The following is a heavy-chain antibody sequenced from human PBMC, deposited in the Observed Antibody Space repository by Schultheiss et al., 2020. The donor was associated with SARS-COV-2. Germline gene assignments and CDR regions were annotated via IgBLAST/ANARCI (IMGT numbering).Heavy chain of an antibody. J-gene: IGHJ6*02. V-gene: IGHV4-31*11. CDR2: IYYSGST. CDR1: GGSFSGYY. CDR3: ARDSAVTEDYYYGMDV. D-gene: IGHD4-17*01. Sequence: SETLSLTCAVYGGSFSGYYWSWIRQHPGKGLEWIGYIYYSGSTYYNPSLKSRVTISVDTSKNQFSLKLSSVTAADTAVYYCARDSAVTEDYYYGMDVWGQGTTVTVSS.